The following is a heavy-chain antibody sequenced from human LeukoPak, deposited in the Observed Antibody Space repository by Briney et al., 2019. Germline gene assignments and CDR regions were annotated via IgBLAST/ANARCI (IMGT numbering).Heavy chain of an antibody. CDR3: AKDGYYYDSSAYYVIYYFDS. CDR2: IRYDGSNK. J-gene: IGHJ4*02. Sequence: GGSLRLSCAASGFTFSSYGMHWVRQAPGQGLEWVAFIRYDGSNKYYADSVKGRFTISRDNSKNTLYLQMNSLRAEDTAVYYCAKDGYYYDSSAYYVIYYFDSWGQGTLVTVSS. D-gene: IGHD3-22*01. CDR1: GFTFSSYG. V-gene: IGHV3-30*02.